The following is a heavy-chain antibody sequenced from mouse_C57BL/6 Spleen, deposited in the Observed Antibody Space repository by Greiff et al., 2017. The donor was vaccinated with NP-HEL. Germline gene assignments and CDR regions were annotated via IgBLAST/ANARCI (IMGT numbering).Heavy chain of an antibody. CDR1: GYTFTSYW. J-gene: IGHJ4*01. V-gene: IGHV1-50*01. CDR2: IDPSDSYT. CDR3: ARYTLYYAMDY. Sequence: VQLQQPGAELVKPGASVKLSCKASGYTFTSYWMQWVKQRPGQGLEWIGEIDPSDSYTNYNQKFKGKATLTVDTSSSTAYMQLSSLTSEDSAVYYCARYTLYYAMDYWGQGTSVTVSS.